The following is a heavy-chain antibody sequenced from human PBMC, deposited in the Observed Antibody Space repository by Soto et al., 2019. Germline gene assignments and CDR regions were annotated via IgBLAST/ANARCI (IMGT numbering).Heavy chain of an antibody. Sequence: GASVKVSCKASGGTFSSYTISWVRQAPGQGLEWMGRIIPILGIANYAQKFQGRVTITADKSTSTAYMELSSLRSEDTAVYYCARDEGGIGAYDILTATWANYYGMDVWGQGTTVTVSS. V-gene: IGHV1-69*04. J-gene: IGHJ6*02. CDR1: GGTFSSYT. CDR3: ARDEGGIGAYDILTATWANYYGMDV. CDR2: IIPILGIA. D-gene: IGHD3-9*01.